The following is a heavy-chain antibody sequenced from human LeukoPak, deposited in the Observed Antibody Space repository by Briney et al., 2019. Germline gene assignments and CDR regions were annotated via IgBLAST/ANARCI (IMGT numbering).Heavy chain of an antibody. V-gene: IGHV4-4*08. CDR1: GGSISSYY. CDR2: IYTSGTT. CDR3: ARDPTELRYFDWPY. J-gene: IGHJ4*02. D-gene: IGHD3-9*01. Sequence: PSETLSLTCTVSGGSISSYYWSWIRQPPGKGLEWIGLIYTSGTTYYNPSLKSRVTISLDTSKNQFSLKLSSVTAADTAVYYCARDPTELRYFDWPYWGQGTLVTVSS.